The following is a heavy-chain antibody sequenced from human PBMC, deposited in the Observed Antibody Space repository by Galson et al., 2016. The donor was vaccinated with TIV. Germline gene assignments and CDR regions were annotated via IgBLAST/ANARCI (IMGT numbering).Heavy chain of an antibody. D-gene: IGHD2-21*02. V-gene: IGHV3-30*18. Sequence: SLRLSCAASGFTFSDYGMHWVRQAPGKGLEWVAVISYDGSDQYYAGSVKGRFTISRDNTKNSLYLQMNSLRPDDTALYYCAKEQSCGGDCYLFDFWGQGALVTVSS. CDR1: GFTFSDYG. J-gene: IGHJ4*02. CDR2: ISYDGSDQ. CDR3: AKEQSCGGDCYLFDF.